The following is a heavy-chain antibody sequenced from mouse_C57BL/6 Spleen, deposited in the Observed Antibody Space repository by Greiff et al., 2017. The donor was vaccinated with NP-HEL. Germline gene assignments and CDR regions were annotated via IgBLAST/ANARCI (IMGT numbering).Heavy chain of an antibody. D-gene: IGHD3-3*01. CDR1: GFNIKDDY. CDR2: IDPENGDT. V-gene: IGHV14-4*01. J-gene: IGHJ2*01. CDR3: TTGGQCFDY. Sequence: VQLQQSGAELVRPGASVKLSCTASGFNIKDDYMHWVKQRPEQGLEWIGWIDPENGDTEYASKFQGKATITADTSSNTAYLQLSSLTSEDTAVYYCTTGGQCFDYWGQGTTLTVSS.